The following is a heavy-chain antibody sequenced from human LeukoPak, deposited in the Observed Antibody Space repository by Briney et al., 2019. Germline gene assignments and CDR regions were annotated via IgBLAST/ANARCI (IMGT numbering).Heavy chain of an antibody. Sequence: SETLSLTCAVYGGSFSGYYWSWIRQSPGKGLEWIGEINHSGSTNYNPSLKSRVTISVDTSKNQFSLKLRSVTAADTAVYYCARLYYYGSGSYPLGYYYYYMDVWGKGTTVTISS. V-gene: IGHV4-34*01. CDR1: GGSFSGYY. CDR3: ARLYYYGSGSYPLGYYYYYMDV. D-gene: IGHD3-10*01. CDR2: INHSGST. J-gene: IGHJ6*03.